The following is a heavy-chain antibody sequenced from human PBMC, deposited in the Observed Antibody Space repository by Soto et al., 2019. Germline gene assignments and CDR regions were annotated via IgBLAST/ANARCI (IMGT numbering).Heavy chain of an antibody. CDR2: IYHSGST. J-gene: IGHJ3*02. V-gene: IGHV4-38-2*01. CDR3: ARANYYDSSGPGGRAFDI. Sequence: PSETLSLTCAVSGYSISSGYYWGWIRQPPGKGLEWIGSIYHSGSTYYNPSLKSRVTISVDTSKNQFSLKLSSATAADTAVYYCARANYYDSSGPGGRAFDIWGQGTMVTVSS. CDR1: GYSISSGYY. D-gene: IGHD3-22*01.